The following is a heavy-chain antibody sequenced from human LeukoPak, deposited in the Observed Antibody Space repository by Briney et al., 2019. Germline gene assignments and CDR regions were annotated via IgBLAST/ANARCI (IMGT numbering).Heavy chain of an antibody. D-gene: IGHD6-13*01. J-gene: IGHJ6*02. V-gene: IGHV1-46*01. CDR3: ATPSIAAAGYYYYGMDV. CDR1: GYTFTSYY. CDR2: INPSGGST. Sequence: ASVKVSCKASGYTFTSYYMHWVRHAPGQGLEWMGIINPSGGSTSYAQKFQGRVTMTRDTSTSTVYMELSSLRSEDTAVYYCATPSIAAAGYYYYGMDVWGQGTTVTVSS.